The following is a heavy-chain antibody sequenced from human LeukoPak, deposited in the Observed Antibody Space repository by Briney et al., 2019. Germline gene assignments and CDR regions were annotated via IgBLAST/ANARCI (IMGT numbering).Heavy chain of an antibody. J-gene: IGHJ4*02. V-gene: IGHV3-7*01. CDR3: ARGDPSGSRSDNFDH. D-gene: IGHD3-10*01. CDR2: IKKDVGEK. Sequence: PGGSLRLSCAASGFTFSSHWMTWIRQAPGKGLEWVASIKKDVGEKFYVDSVKGRFTISRDSAKNSLYLHMNSLRVEDTAVYYCARGDPSGSRSDNFDHGRQGPLVSVPS. CDR1: GFTFSSHW.